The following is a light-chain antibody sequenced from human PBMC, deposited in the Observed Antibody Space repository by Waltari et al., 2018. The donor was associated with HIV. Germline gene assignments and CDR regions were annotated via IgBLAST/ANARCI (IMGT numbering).Light chain of an antibody. CDR1: SADIGGYNS. CDR2: EVN. J-gene: IGLJ2*01. Sequence: QSALTQPPSASGSLGQSVPISCSGTSADIGGYNSVFWYQQYPAKAPNLLIYEVNKRPSGVPDRFSGSKSLNTASLTVSGLQAEDEAHYFCSSFAGSNTVVFGGGTKLTVL. V-gene: IGLV2-8*01. CDR3: SSFAGSNTVV.